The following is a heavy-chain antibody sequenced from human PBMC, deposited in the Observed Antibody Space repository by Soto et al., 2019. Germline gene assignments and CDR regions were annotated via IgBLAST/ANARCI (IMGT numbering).Heavy chain of an antibody. Sequence: TGGSLRLSCAASGLTFSSYWMHWVRQAPGKGLVWVSRIKSDGSSTSYADSVKGRFTISRDNAKNTLYLQMNSPRAEDTAVYYCALSHTVTTDYWGQGTLVTV. V-gene: IGHV3-74*01. CDR2: IKSDGSST. J-gene: IGHJ4*02. CDR3: ALSHTVTTDY. CDR1: GLTFSSYW. D-gene: IGHD4-17*01.